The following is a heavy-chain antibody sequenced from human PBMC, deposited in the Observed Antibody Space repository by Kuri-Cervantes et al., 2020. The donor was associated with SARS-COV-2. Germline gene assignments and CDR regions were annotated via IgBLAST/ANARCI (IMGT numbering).Heavy chain of an antibody. D-gene: IGHD6-19*01. V-gene: IGHV3-21*01. CDR3: ARNRGSGWPFFDY. Sequence: GGSLRLSCAASGFTFSSYGMNWVRQAPGKGLEWVSSISSSSSYIYYADSVKGRFTISGDNAKNSLYLQMNSLRAEDTAVYYCARNRGSGWPFFDYWGQGTLVTVSS. CDR1: GFTFSSYG. CDR2: ISSSSSYI. J-gene: IGHJ4*02.